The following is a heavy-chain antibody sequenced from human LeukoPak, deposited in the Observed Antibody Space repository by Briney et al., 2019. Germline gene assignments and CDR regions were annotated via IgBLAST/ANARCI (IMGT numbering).Heavy chain of an antibody. J-gene: IGHJ6*03. CDR1: GCSISSGSYY. V-gene: IGHV4-61*02. CDR3: AREPPKVDYYMDV. D-gene: IGHD2-15*01. Sequence: SQTLSLTCTVSGCSISSGSYYWSWIRQPAGKGLEWIGRIYTSGSTNYNPSLKSQVTISVDTSKNQFSLKLSSVTAADTAVYYCAREPPKVDYYMDVWGKGTTVTVSS. CDR2: IYTSGST.